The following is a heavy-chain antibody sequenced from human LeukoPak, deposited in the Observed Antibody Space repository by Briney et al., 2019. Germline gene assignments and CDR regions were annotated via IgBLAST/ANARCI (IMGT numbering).Heavy chain of an antibody. CDR3: ARCYYYDSSGYYGY. CDR1: GFTVSSNY. J-gene: IGHJ4*02. D-gene: IGHD3-22*01. CDR2: ISSSSSYI. Sequence: GGSLRLSCAASGFTVSSNYMSWVRQAPGKGLEWVSSISSSSSYIYYADSVKGRFTISRDNAKNSLYLQMNSLRAEDTAVYYCARCYYYDSSGYYGYWGQGTLVTVSS. V-gene: IGHV3-21*01.